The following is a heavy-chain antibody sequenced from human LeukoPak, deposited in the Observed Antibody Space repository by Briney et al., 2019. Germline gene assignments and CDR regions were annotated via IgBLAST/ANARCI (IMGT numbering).Heavy chain of an antibody. CDR3: ARARYYDFWSGYYQNYYMDV. Sequence: GGSLRLSCAASGFTFSSYSINWVRQAPGKGLEWVSSISSSSSSYKYYSDSVKGRFTISRDNAKNSLYLQMNSLRAEDTALYYCARARYYDFWSGYYQNYYMDVWGKGTTVTVSS. D-gene: IGHD3-3*01. CDR1: GFTFSSYS. V-gene: IGHV3-21*04. CDR2: ISSSSSSYK. J-gene: IGHJ6*03.